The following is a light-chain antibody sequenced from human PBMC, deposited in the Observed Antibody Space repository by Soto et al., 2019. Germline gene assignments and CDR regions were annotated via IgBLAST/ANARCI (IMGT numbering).Light chain of an antibody. Sequence: QSVLTQPASVSGSPGQSITISCTGTSSDVGGYNYVSWYQQHPGKAPKLMIYDVSNRPSGVSNRFSGSKSGNTASLTISGIPAEDEADYYCSSYTSSSTLVVFGGGTKLTVL. CDR2: DVS. CDR3: SSYTSSSTLVV. CDR1: SSDVGGYNY. V-gene: IGLV2-14*01. J-gene: IGLJ2*01.